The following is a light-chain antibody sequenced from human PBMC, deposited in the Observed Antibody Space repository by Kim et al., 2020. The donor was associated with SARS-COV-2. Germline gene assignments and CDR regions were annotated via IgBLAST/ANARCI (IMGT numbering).Light chain of an antibody. J-gene: IGLJ1*01. V-gene: IGLV2-14*03. Sequence: PGQSITISCTGTSSDVGGYNYVSWYQQHPGKAPKLMIYDVSNRRSGVSNRFSGSKSGNTASLTISGLQAEDEADYYCSSYTSSSTLFGTGTKVTVL. CDR1: SSDVGGYNY. CDR3: SSYTSSSTL. CDR2: DVS.